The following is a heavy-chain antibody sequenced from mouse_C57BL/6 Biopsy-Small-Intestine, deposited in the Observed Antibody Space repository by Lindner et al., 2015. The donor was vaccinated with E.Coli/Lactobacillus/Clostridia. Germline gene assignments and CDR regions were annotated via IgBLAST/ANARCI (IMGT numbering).Heavy chain of an antibody. V-gene: IGHV1-80*01. CDR2: IYPGDGDT. CDR1: GYRITGSW. D-gene: IGHD2-5*01. Sequence: VQLQESGAELMKPGASVKLSCKATGYRITGSWIEWVKQRPGHGLGWIGEIYPGDGDTNYSGKFKAKATLTADRSSSTAYMQLSSLTSEDSAVYFCATYTNYVGYFDVWGTGTTVTVSS. J-gene: IGHJ1*03. CDR3: ATYTNYVGYFDV.